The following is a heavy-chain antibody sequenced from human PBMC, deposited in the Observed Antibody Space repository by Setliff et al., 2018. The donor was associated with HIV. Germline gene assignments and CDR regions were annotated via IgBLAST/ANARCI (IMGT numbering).Heavy chain of an antibody. CDR2: IXRDGNEK. CDR3: TRDXXXXWTXYTFNL. J-gene: IGHJ3*01. CDR1: GFTFTNYY. Sequence: PGGSLRLSCAASGFTFTNYYMSWVRQAPXXGLEWVANIXRDGNEKYYVYSVKGRFTSTRDNSKNALSLQMTGLRAQDPAVYYSTRDXXXXWTXYTFNLWGXXXXVTVS. D-gene: IGHD1-20*01. V-gene: IGHV3-7*03.